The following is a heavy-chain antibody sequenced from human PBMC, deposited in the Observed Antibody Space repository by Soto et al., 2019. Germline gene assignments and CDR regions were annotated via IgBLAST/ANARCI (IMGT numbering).Heavy chain of an antibody. CDR2: IDPSDSYT. CDR1: GYSFPSYR. V-gene: IGHV5-10-1*01. Sequence: PGESLKISCKGSGYSFPSYRISWVRQTPGKGLEWMGRIDPSDSYTNYSPSFQGHVTISVDKSINTAYLQWISLKASDTAIYYCARPKEPWDTVMVTFDYWGQGTLVTVSS. CDR3: ARPKEPWDTVMVTFDY. J-gene: IGHJ4*02. D-gene: IGHD5-18*01.